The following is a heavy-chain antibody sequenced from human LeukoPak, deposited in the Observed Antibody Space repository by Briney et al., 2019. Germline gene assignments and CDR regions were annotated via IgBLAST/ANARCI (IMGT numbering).Heavy chain of an antibody. V-gene: IGHV3-23*01. J-gene: IGHJ4*02. CDR2: ISGSGGST. Sequence: PGGSLRLSCAASGFTFSSYAMSWVRLAPGKGLEWVSAISGSGGSTYYADSVKGRFTISRDNSKNTLYLQMNSLRAEDTAVYYCAKAYEQWLVKESDYWGQGTLVTVSS. D-gene: IGHD6-19*01. CDR1: GFTFSSYA. CDR3: AKAYEQWLVKESDY.